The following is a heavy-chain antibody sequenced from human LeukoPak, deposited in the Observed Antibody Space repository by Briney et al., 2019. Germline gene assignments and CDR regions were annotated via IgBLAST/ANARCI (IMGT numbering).Heavy chain of an antibody. D-gene: IGHD2-21*01. CDR1: GFTFSSYG. CDR3: AELILS. Sequence: PGGSLRLSCAASGFTFSSYGMHWVRQAPGKGLEWVANIKQDGSKQYYVDSVKGRFTISRDNAKNSLYLQMNSLRAEDTAVYYCAELILSWGQGDLVTVSS. CDR2: IKQDGSKQ. V-gene: IGHV3-7*03. J-gene: IGHJ4*02.